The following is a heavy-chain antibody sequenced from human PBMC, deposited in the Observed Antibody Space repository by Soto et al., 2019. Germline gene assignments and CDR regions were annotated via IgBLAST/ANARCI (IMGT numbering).Heavy chain of an antibody. D-gene: IGHD3-10*01. CDR1: GYTFTGYY. J-gene: IGHJ3*02. CDR3: ARDARSRDGVRGAYYTDAFDI. CDR2: INPNSGGT. V-gene: IGHV1-2*04. Sequence: ASVKVSCKASGYTFTGYYMHWVRQAPGQGLEWMGWINPNSGGTNYAQKFQGWVTMTRDTSISTAYMELSRLRSDDTAVYYCARDARSRDGVRGAYYTDAFDIWGQGTMVTFSS.